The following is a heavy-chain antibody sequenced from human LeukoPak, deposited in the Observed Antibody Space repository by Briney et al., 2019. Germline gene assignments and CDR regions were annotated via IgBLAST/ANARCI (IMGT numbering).Heavy chain of an antibody. CDR2: ISTSGSTI. J-gene: IGHJ4*02. CDR3: AKEEKRWATYGSGSHYVGELDY. V-gene: IGHV3-11*01. CDR1: GFTFSDYY. D-gene: IGHD3-10*01. Sequence: GGSLRLSCAASGFTFSDYYMSWIRQAPGKGLEWVSYISTSGSTIHYADSVKGRFTISRDNAKNSLYLQMNSLRAEDTAVYYCAKEEKRWATYGSGSHYVGELDYWGQGTLVTVSS.